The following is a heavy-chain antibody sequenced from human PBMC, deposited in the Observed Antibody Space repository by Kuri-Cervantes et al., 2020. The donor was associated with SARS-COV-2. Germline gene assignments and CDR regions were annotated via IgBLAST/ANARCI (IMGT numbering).Heavy chain of an antibody. CDR1: GFSLHTSGVG. CDR3: THSCYYDSSGYYYPYYFDY. J-gene: IGHJ4*02. V-gene: IGHV2-5*01. Sequence: SGPTLVKTTQTHTLTCNFSGFSLHTSGVGVDWIRQPPGKALECLALIYWNDDKRYIPSLKSMLTITKDTSKNQVVLTMTNMDPVNTATYYCTHSCYYDSSGYYYPYYFDYWGQGTLVTVSS. CDR2: IYWNDDK. D-gene: IGHD3-22*01.